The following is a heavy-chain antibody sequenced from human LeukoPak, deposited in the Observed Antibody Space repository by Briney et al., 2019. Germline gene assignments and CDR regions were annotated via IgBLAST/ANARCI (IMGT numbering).Heavy chain of an antibody. V-gene: IGHV4-39*07. J-gene: IGHJ4*02. Sequence: SETLSLTCTVSGGSISSSNYYWGWIRQPPGKGLEWIGTIYYSGSTYYTPSLKSRVTISVDTSKNQFSLKLSSVTAADTAVYYCASLYGSGSYYPSDYWGQGTLVTVSS. CDR3: ASLYGSGSYYPSDY. CDR2: IYYSGST. D-gene: IGHD3-10*01. CDR1: GGSISSSNYY.